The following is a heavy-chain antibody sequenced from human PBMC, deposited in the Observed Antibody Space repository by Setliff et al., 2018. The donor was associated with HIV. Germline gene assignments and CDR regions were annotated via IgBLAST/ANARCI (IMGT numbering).Heavy chain of an antibody. CDR2: IYYSGST. CDR3: ARGTCVDY. Sequence: SETLSLTCTVSGGSISSHYWSWIRQPPGKGLEWIGSIYYSGSTNYNPSLKSRVTISVDTSKNQSSLKLSSVTAADTAVYYCARGTCVDYWGQGTLVTVSS. CDR1: GGSISSHY. V-gene: IGHV4-59*11. J-gene: IGHJ4*02.